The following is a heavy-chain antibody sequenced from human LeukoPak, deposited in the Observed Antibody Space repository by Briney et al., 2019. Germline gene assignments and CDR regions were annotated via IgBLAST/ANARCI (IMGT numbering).Heavy chain of an antibody. J-gene: IGHJ4*02. Sequence: PGGSLRLSCAASGFTFSSYAMSWVRQAPGKGLEWVSAISNSGGSTYYADSVKGRFTISRDNSKNTLYLQMNSLRAEDTAVYYCARAGAVAGPPDYWGQGTLVTVSS. CDR3: ARAGAVAGPPDY. V-gene: IGHV3-23*01. D-gene: IGHD6-19*01. CDR1: GFTFSSYA. CDR2: ISNSGGST.